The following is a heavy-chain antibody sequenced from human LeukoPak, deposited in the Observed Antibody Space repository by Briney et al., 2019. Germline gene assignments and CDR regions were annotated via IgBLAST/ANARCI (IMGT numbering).Heavy chain of an antibody. V-gene: IGHV3-21*01. D-gene: IGHD4-17*01. CDR2: ISGSGSYI. CDR3: ARGLGSGDYVANAFDF. CDR1: GFIFSSYA. Sequence: GGSLRLSCAAFGFIFSSYAMNWVRQAPGKGLEWVSSISGSGSYIHYADSMKGRFTISRDNAKKSVYLHMSGLRAGDTAVYYCARGLGSGDYVANAFDFWGRGTTVSVS. J-gene: IGHJ3*01.